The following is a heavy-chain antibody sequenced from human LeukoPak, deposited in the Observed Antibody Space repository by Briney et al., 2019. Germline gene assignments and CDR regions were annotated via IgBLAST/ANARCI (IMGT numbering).Heavy chain of an antibody. CDR1: GVSITNDDSY. D-gene: IGHD2-15*01. CDR3: ARDRYGRPVDY. Sequence: SETLSLTCTVSGVSITNDDSYWTWIRQPPGKALEWIGYIHHSGNTIYNPSLKSRLTISVDTSKNQFSLKLSSVTAADSAVYYCARDRYGRPVDYWGQGTLVTVSS. V-gene: IGHV4-30-4*01. CDR2: IHHSGNT. J-gene: IGHJ4*02.